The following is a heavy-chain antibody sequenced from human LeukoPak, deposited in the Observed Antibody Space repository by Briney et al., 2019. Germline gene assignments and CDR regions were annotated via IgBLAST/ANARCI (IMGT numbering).Heavy chain of an antibody. CDR3: AYYGSGSKPYDY. CDR1: GYTFTDNY. CDR2: IIPILGIA. J-gene: IGHJ4*02. V-gene: IGHV1-69*02. D-gene: IGHD3-10*01. Sequence: ASVKVSCKASGYTFTDNYIHWVRQAPGQGLEWMGRIIPILGIANYAQKFQGRVTITADKSTSTAYMELSSLRSEDTAVYYCAYYGSGSKPYDYWGQGTLVTVSS.